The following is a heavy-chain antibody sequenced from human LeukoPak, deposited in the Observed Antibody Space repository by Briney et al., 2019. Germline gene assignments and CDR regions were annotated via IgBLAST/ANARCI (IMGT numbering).Heavy chain of an antibody. CDR2: INPSGGST. D-gene: IGHD3-22*01. J-gene: IGHJ1*01. Sequence: ASVKVSCKASGYTFTNYTLNWVRQAPGQGLEWMGIINPSGGSTSYAQKFQGRVTMTRDTSTSTVYMELSSLRSEDTAVYYCAREGYDSSGYPPFQHWGQGTLVTVSS. CDR3: AREGYDSSGYPPFQH. CDR1: GYTFTNYT. V-gene: IGHV1-46*01.